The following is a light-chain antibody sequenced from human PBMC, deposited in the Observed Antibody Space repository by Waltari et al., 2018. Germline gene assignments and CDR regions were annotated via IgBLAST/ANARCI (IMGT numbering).Light chain of an antibody. J-gene: IGLJ2*01. Sequence: SSELTQDPAVSVALGPTVSITCQGDSLSSYCASWYQQKPGQAPVLVIYGKNNRPSGIPDRFSGSSSGNTASLTITGAQAEDEADYYCNSRDSSGNHPVIFGGGTKLTVL. CDR3: NSRDSSGNHPVI. CDR1: SLSSYC. CDR2: GKN. V-gene: IGLV3-19*01.